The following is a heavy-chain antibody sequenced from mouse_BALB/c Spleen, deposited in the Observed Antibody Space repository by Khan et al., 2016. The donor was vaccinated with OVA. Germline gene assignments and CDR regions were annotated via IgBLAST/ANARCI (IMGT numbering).Heavy chain of an antibody. V-gene: IGHV9-3-1*01. CDR1: GHTFTNYG. Sequence: QIQLVQSGPELKKPGETVKISCKASGHTFTNYGMNWVKQAPGKGLKWMGWINTYTGEPTYADDFNGRFAFSLETSASTAYLQINNLKNEDTATYFCARPPYFSYAGDNWGQGTSVTVSS. CDR3: ARPPYFSYAGDN. D-gene: IGHD2-10*01. CDR2: INTYTGEP. J-gene: IGHJ4*01.